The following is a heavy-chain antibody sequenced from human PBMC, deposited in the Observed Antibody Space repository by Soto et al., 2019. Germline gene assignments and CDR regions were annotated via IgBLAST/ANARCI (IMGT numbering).Heavy chain of an antibody. V-gene: IGHV1-46*01. Sequence: ALVKVSRKASGYTFTSYYMHWVRQAPGQGLEWMGIINPSGGSTSYAQKFQGRVTMTRDTSTSTVYMELSSLRSEDTAVYYCGRQSGHSSMANYFDYWGQGTLVTVSS. D-gene: IGHD4-4*01. CDR3: GRQSGHSSMANYFDY. J-gene: IGHJ4*02. CDR2: INPSGGST. CDR1: GYTFTSYY.